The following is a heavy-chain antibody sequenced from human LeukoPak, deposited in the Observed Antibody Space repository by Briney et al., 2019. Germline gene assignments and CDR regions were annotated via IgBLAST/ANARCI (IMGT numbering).Heavy chain of an antibody. CDR2: IIPIFGTA. CDR3: ARTMVRGVIVGFDY. Sequence: SVKVSCKASGGTFSSYAISWVRQAPGQGLEWMGGIIPIFGTANYAQKFQGRVTITMDESTSTAYMELSSLRSEDTAVYYCARTMVRGVIVGFDYWGQGTLVTVSS. CDR1: GGTFSSYA. D-gene: IGHD3-10*01. J-gene: IGHJ4*02. V-gene: IGHV1-69*05.